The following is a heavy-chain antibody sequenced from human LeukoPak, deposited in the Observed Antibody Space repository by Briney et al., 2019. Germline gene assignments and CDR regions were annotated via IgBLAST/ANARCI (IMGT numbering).Heavy chain of an antibody. CDR1: GFTFSSYG. J-gene: IGHJ4*02. CDR3: ARDQASSWYPIDY. Sequence: GGSLRLSCAASGFTFSSYGMHWVRQAPGKGLEWVAVIWYDGSNKYYADSVKGRFTISRDNSKNTLYLQMNSLRAEDTAVYYCARDQASSWYPIDYWGQGTLVTVPS. D-gene: IGHD6-13*01. CDR2: IWYDGSNK. V-gene: IGHV3-33*01.